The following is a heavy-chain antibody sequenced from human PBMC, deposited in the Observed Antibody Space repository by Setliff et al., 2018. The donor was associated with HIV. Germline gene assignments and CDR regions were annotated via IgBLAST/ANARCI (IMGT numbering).Heavy chain of an antibody. Sequence: ASVTVSCKASGYTFTSYAMHWVRQAPGQRLEWMGWINAGTGNTKYSQNFQGRVTFSRDTSASTAYMELSSLRSEDTAVYYCARTVNDYGDYYFDYWGQGTLVTVSS. CDR2: INAGTGNT. CDR1: GYTFTSYA. D-gene: IGHD4-17*01. V-gene: IGHV1-3*01. J-gene: IGHJ4*02. CDR3: ARTVNDYGDYYFDY.